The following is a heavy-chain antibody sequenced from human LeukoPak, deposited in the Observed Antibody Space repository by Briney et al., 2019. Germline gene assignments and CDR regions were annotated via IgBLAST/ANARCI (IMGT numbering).Heavy chain of an antibody. CDR3: ARVPGRTRYFDS. CDR1: GFTFTCCW. J-gene: IGHJ4*02. D-gene: IGHD1-26*01. CDR2: IQQDGREK. V-gene: IGHV3-7*01. Sequence: GGSLRLSCAASGFTFTCCWMSWVRQTPGKGLEWVASIQQDGREKFYADSVQGRFTISRDNAKNSLYLQVNSLRAEDTAVYYCARVPGRTRYFDSWGQGILVTVSS.